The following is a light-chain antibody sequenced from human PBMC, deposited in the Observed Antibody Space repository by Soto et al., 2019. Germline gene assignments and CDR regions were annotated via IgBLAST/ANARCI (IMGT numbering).Light chain of an antibody. V-gene: IGLV2-14*01. CDR1: SSDIGRYKF. Sequence: QSVLTQPASVSGSPGQSVTISCTGSSSDIGRYKFVSWYQQHPGKAPRLIIYEVSNRPSAISNRFSGSRSGNTASLIISGLQADDEADYYCTSYTPGSTYVFGTGTKVTVL. J-gene: IGLJ1*01. CDR2: EVS. CDR3: TSYTPGSTYV.